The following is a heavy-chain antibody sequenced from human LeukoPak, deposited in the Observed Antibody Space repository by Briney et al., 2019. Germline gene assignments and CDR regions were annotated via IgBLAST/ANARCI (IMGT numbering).Heavy chain of an antibody. CDR2: IYSSGST. D-gene: IGHD3-3*01. CDR1: GGSITSGNYY. CDR3: ARDGDPASYHGFWSGYDALDM. J-gene: IGHJ3*02. V-gene: IGHV4-61*02. Sequence: SETLSLTCTVSGGSITSGNYYWGWIRQPAGKGLEWIGRIYSSGSTDYNPSLKSRLTMSVDTSKNQFSLRLTSVTAADTAVYYCARDGDPASYHGFWSGYDALDMWGQGTMVTVSS.